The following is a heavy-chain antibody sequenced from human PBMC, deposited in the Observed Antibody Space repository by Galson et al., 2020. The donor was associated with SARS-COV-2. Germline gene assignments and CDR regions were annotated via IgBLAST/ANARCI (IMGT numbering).Heavy chain of an antibody. D-gene: IGHD4-4*01. CDR3: ARDLTAYSNRDTRYLDY. J-gene: IGHJ4*02. CDR2: ISYADGRNQ. CDR1: GFTSLPFSSYA. Sequence: TGGSLRLSCAASGFTSLPFSSYAIHWVRQAPGKGLEWLAVISYADGRNQYYAHSAEGRFTISRDNSQNTLYLQMDSLSAEDTAVYYCARDLTAYSNRDTRYLDYWGQGTLVTVSS. V-gene: IGHV3-30*04.